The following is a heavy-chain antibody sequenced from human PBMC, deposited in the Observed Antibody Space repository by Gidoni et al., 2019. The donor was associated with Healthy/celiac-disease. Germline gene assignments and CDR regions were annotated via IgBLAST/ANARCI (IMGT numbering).Heavy chain of an antibody. CDR2: ISGSGGST. Sequence: EVQLLESGGGLVQPGGSLRLSFAASGFTFSSYAMSWVRQAPGKGLEWVSAISGSGGSTYYADSVKGRFTISRDNSKNTLYLQMNSLRAEDTAVYYCAKDSDYGDYGYYYYYYYGMDVWGQGTTVTVSS. CDR1: GFTFSSYA. CDR3: AKDSDYGDYGYYYYYYYGMDV. V-gene: IGHV3-23*01. J-gene: IGHJ6*02. D-gene: IGHD4-17*01.